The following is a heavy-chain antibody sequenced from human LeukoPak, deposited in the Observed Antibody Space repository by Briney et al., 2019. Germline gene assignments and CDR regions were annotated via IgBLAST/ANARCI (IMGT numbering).Heavy chain of an antibody. CDR3: AKAQGYCSSTSCYGGTPDY. V-gene: IGHV3-30*02. CDR2: IRYDGSNK. Sequence: GGSLRLSCAASGFTFSSYGMHWVRQAPGKGLEWVAFIRYDGSNKYYADSVKGRFTISRDNSKNTLYLQMNSLRAEDTAVYYCAKAQGYCSSTSCYGGTPDYWGQGTLVTVSS. J-gene: IGHJ4*02. D-gene: IGHD2-2*01. CDR1: GFTFSSYG.